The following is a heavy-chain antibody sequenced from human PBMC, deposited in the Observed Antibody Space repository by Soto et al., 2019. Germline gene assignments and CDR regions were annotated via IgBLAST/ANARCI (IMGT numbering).Heavy chain of an antibody. D-gene: IGHD2-21*02. CDR3: ARPYSEYSSCALACYLPEY. CDR1: GFTFDNYA. CDR2: ISGGGAAT. Sequence: EVQLLESGGDLAQPGGSLRLSCIASGFTFDNYALSWVRQAPGKGLEWVSGISGGGAATYYADSVRGRFTISRDNSKNTLFLQMDSLRAEDTAVYYCARPYSEYSSCALACYLPEYWGQGTLVTVSS. V-gene: IGHV3-23*01. J-gene: IGHJ4*02.